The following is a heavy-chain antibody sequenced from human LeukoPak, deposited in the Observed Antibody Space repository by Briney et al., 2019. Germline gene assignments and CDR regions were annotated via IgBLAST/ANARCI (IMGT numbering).Heavy chain of an antibody. CDR1: GVSISAYY. J-gene: IGHJ1*01. CDR2: IYPGESIYASENT. D-gene: IGHD2-2*01. V-gene: IGHV4-4*07. Sequence: SETLSLTCSVSGVSISAYYWSWIRQPAGKGLEWIGRIYPGESIYASENTNYNPSLKSRVSMSGDTSKNQVSLKLRSVTAADTAVYYCARVRSQYQLRLIYFQHWGQGTLVTVSS. CDR3: ARVRSQYQLRLIYFQH.